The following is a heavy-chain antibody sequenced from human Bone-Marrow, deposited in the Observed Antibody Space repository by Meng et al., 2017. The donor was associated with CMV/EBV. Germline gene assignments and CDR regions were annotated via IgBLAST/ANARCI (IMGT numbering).Heavy chain of an antibody. CDR1: GYTFTSYG. D-gene: IGHD5-18*01. CDR3: ARESGFVGKQLLFGYYYYGMDV. CDR2: IIPILGIA. Sequence: SVKVSCKASGYTFTSYGISWVRQAPGQGLEWMGRIIPILGIANYAQKFQGRVTITADNSTSTAYMELSSLRSEDTAVYYCARESGFVGKQLLFGYYYYGMDVWGQGTTVTVSS. J-gene: IGHJ6*02. V-gene: IGHV1-69*04.